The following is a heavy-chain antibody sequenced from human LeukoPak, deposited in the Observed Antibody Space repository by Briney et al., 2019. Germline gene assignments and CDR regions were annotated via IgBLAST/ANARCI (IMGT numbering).Heavy chain of an antibody. D-gene: IGHD4-23*01. CDR3: ARSTVVTLGAFGI. Sequence: SETLSLTCTVSGGSISSYYWSWIRQPPGKGLEWIGYIYYSGSTNYNPSLKSRVTISVDTSKNQFSLKLSSVTAADTAVYYCARSTVVTLGAFGIWGQGTMVTVSS. CDR2: IYYSGST. J-gene: IGHJ3*02. V-gene: IGHV4-59*01. CDR1: GGSISSYY.